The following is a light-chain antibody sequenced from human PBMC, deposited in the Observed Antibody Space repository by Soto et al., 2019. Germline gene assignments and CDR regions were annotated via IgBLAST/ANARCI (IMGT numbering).Light chain of an antibody. J-gene: IGKJ1*01. Sequence: EIVLTQSPGTLSLSPGERATLSCRASQSVRSDYLAWYQQKPGQAPRLHIYGASTRATGIPDRFTGSGYGNDLPLTIHRPEPEDFARYYRQQYGKSPRAFRQGDQVENK. CDR2: GAS. CDR3: QQYGKSPRA. V-gene: IGKV3-20*01. CDR1: QSVRSDY.